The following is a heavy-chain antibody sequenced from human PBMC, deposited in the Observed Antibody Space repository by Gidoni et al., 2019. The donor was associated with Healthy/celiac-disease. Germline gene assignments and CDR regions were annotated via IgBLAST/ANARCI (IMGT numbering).Heavy chain of an antibody. V-gene: IGHV1-8*01. CDR2: MNPNSGNT. Sequence: QVQLVQSGAEVKKPGASVKVSCKASGYTFTSYDINWVRQATGQGLEWMGWMNPNSGNTGYAQKFQGRVTMTRNTSISTAYMELSSLRSEDTAVYYCTRRPIVVVPATNRYYYYGMDVWGQGTTVTVSS. CDR3: TRRPIVVVPATNRYYYYGMDV. J-gene: IGHJ6*02. D-gene: IGHD2-2*01. CDR1: GYTFTSYD.